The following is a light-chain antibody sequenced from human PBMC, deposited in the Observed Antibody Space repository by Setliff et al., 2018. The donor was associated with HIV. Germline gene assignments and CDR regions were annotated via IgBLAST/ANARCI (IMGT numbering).Light chain of an antibody. CDR3: SSYAITNTLP. Sequence: QSVLTQPASVSGSPRQSITISCTGTSSDVGGYSYVSWYQQHPGKAPKLIIYEVRNRPSGVSNRFSGSKSGNTASLTISWLQAEDEADYYCSSYAITNTLPFGTGTKVTVL. CDR1: SSDVGGYSY. J-gene: IGLJ1*01. V-gene: IGLV2-14*01. CDR2: EVR.